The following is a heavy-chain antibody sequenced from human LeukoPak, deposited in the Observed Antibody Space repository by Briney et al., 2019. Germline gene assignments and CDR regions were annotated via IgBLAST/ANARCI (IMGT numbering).Heavy chain of an antibody. CDR1: RYSFTSYW. Sequence: RGESLKISCKGSRYSFTSYWILWVRQMPGKGLEWMGIIYPGHSYTRYSPSFQGQVTISADKSISTAYLQWSRLKASDTAMYYCAKGYSDYDFWSGYYTSCYFDYWGQGTLVTVSS. V-gene: IGHV5-51*01. CDR3: AKGYSDYDFWSGYYTSCYFDY. CDR2: IYPGHSYT. J-gene: IGHJ4*02. D-gene: IGHD3-3*01.